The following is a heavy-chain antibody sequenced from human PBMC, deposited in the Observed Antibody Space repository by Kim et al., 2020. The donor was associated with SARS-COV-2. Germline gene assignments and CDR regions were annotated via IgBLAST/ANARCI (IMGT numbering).Heavy chain of an antibody. Sequence: SETLSLTCAVYGGSFSGYYWSWIRQPPGKGLEWIGEINHSGSTNYNPSLKSRVTISVDTSKNQFSLKLSSVTATDTAVYYCAKYIVGDSSPGRFDYWGQGTLVTVSS. V-gene: IGHV4-34*01. CDR2: INHSGST. D-gene: IGHD1-26*01. CDR3: AKYIVGDSSPGRFDY. J-gene: IGHJ4*02. CDR1: GGSFSGYY.